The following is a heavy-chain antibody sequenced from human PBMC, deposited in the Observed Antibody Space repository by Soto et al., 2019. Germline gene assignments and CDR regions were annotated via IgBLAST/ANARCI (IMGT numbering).Heavy chain of an antibody. CDR2: IYQTGTI. Sequence: KPSETLSLTCAVSSDSIKNNWWSWVRQPPGKGLEWIGEIYQTGTINYNPSLRSRVTISVDKSKNQLSLKVDSVTAADTAVYYCVRGNDNFVFWNKWSLDPWGQGTLVTVSS. J-gene: IGHJ5*02. V-gene: IGHV4-4*02. CDR3: VRGNDNFVFWNKWSLDP. D-gene: IGHD3-3*01. CDR1: SDSIKNNW.